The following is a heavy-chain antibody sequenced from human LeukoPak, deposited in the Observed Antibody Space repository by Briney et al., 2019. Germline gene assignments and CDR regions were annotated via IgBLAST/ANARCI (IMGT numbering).Heavy chain of an antibody. D-gene: IGHD6-13*01. V-gene: IGHV4-4*09. CDR2: IYTSGST. CDR3: AGLSPGDSSWPAFDI. Sequence: SETLSLTCTVSGGSISSYYWSWIRQPPGKGLEWIGYIYTSGSTNYNPSLKSRVTISVDTSKNQFSLKLSSVTAADTAVYYCAGLSPGDSSWPAFDIWGQGTMVTVSS. J-gene: IGHJ3*02. CDR1: GGSISSYY.